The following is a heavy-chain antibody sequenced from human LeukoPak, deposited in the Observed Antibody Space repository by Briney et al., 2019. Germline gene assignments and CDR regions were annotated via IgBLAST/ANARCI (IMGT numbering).Heavy chain of an antibody. J-gene: IGHJ3*02. CDR3: ARDTFNNYDSSGRDAFDI. CDR1: GYTFTSYG. D-gene: IGHD3-22*01. CDR2: ISAYNGNT. V-gene: IGHV1-18*01. Sequence: ASVKVSCKASGYTFTSYGISWVRQAPGQGLEWMGWISAYNGNTNYAQKLQGRVTMATDTSTSTAYMELRSLRSDDTAVCYCARDTFNNYDSSGRDAFDIWGQGTMVTVSS.